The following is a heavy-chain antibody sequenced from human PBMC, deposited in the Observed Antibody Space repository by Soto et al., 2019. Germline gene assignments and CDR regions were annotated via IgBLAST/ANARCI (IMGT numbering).Heavy chain of an antibody. CDR3: ARGAPGKYDLPRIVGATFDDFDY. CDR1: GDTYSSYS. CDR2: IIPIFGTT. V-gene: IGHV1-69*13. J-gene: IGHJ4*02. D-gene: IGHD1-26*01. Sequence: GASVKLPCKASGDTYSSYSISWVRQSPGQGLEWMGGIIPIFGTTNYAQKFQGRVTITADESTSTAYMELSSLRSEDTAVYYCARGAPGKYDLPRIVGATFDDFDYWGQGTLVTVSS.